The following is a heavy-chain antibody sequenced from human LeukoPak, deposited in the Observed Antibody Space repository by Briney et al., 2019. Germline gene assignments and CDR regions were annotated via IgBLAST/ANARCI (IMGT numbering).Heavy chain of an antibody. V-gene: IGHV4-59*01. Sequence: SETLSLTCTVSGGSISIYYWSWIRQPPGKGLEWIGYIYYSGSTNYNPSLKSRVTISVDTSKNQFSLKLSSVTAADTAVYYCARDRLGIDYWGQGTLVTVSS. CDR1: GGSISIYY. CDR3: ARDRLGIDY. CDR2: IYYSGST. J-gene: IGHJ4*02. D-gene: IGHD7-27*01.